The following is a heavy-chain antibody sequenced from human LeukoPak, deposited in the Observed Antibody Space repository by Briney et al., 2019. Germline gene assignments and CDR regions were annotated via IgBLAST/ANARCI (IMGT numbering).Heavy chain of an antibody. V-gene: IGHV4-59*01. Sequence: SETLSLTCTVSGGSINSYYWSWIRQPPGKGLEWVGYIYYSGSTNYNPSLKSRVTISVDTSKNQFSLKLNSVTAADTAVYYCARDSYGYSSGWSHWFDPWGQGTLVTVSS. D-gene: IGHD6-19*01. CDR2: IYYSGST. CDR1: GGSINSYY. J-gene: IGHJ5*02. CDR3: ARDSYGYSSGWSHWFDP.